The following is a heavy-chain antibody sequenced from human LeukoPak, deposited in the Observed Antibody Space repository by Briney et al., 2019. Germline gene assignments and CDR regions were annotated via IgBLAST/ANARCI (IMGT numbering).Heavy chain of an antibody. V-gene: IGHV4-34*01. CDR1: GGSFSGYY. CDR3: ARVPRRYCSGGSCRPRILRGEYYFDY. J-gene: IGHJ4*02. Sequence: PSETPSLTCAVYGGSFSGYYWSWIRQPPGKGLEWIGEINHSGSTNYNPSLKSRVTISVDTSKNQFSLKLSSVTAADTAVYYCARVPRRYCSGGSCRPRILRGEYYFDYWGQGTLVTVSS. D-gene: IGHD2-15*01. CDR2: INHSGST.